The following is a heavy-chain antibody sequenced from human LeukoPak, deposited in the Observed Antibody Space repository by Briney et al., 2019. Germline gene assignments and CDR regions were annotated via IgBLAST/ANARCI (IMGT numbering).Heavy chain of an antibody. V-gene: IGHV3-74*01. Sequence: PGGSLRLSCAASEFPFSSYVMHWVRQVPGKGLVWVSRISHDGRSRTYADSVKGRFTISRDIAENTLYLQMNSLRVEDTAVYFCARDRDYIFFDYWGQGALVTVSS. D-gene: IGHD4-11*01. J-gene: IGHJ4*02. CDR1: EFPFSSYV. CDR2: ISHDGRSR. CDR3: ARDRDYIFFDY.